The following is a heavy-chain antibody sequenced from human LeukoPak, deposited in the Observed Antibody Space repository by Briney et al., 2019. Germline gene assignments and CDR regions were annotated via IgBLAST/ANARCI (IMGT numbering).Heavy chain of an antibody. CDR2: IYYSGST. CDR1: GDSISNSGFY. J-gene: IGHJ4*02. D-gene: IGHD6-19*01. V-gene: IGHV4-39*07. CDR3: ARESSSSGWLYYFDY. Sequence: SETLSLTCTVSGDSISNSGFYWGWIRQPPGKGLEWIGNIYYSGSTYYNSSLKSRVTMSVDTSKNQFSLKLSSVTAADTAVYYCARESSSSGWLYYFDYWGQGTLVTVSS.